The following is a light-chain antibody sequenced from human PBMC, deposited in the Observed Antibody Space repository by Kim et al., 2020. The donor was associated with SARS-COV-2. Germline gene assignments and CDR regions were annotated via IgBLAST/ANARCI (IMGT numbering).Light chain of an antibody. Sequence: DIQVTQSPSSLSASVGDRVTITCRASQSITNYLNWYQQRPGKAPKLLIYAASSLQSGVPLRFSGSGSGTDFTLTISSLQREDFATYYCQQSYRTPYTSGQGTKLEI. CDR1: QSITNY. J-gene: IGKJ2*01. CDR2: AAS. CDR3: QQSYRTPYT. V-gene: IGKV1-39*01.